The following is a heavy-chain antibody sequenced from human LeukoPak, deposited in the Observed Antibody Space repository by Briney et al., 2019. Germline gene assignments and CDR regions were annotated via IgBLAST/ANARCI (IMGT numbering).Heavy chain of an antibody. V-gene: IGHV3-9*01. D-gene: IGHD3-22*01. CDR3: ALLDSSVSFAR. CDR2: ISWNSGSI. J-gene: IGHJ4*02. CDR1: GFTFDDYA. Sequence: GGSLRLSCAASGFTFDDYAMHWVRQAPGKGLEWVSGISWNSGSIGYADSVKGRFTISRDNAMNSLYLQMNSLRAEDTALYYCALLDSSVSFARWGQGTLVTVSS.